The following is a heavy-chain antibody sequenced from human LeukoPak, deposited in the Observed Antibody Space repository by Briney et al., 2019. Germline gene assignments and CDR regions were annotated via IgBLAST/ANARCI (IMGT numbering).Heavy chain of an antibody. CDR3: NRYHIIGVSYSNV. CDR2: IRKQDGTT. Sequence: GGSLRLSCTASGFTFGEYSMSWVRQAPGKGLEWVGFIRKQDGTTEYAASVRGRFTISRDQSNRIAYLQMNSLKNEDTAVYHWNRYHIIGVSYSNVWGQGTLVTVS. V-gene: IGHV3-49*04. CDR1: GFTFGEYS. J-gene: IGHJ4*02. D-gene: IGHD2-15*01.